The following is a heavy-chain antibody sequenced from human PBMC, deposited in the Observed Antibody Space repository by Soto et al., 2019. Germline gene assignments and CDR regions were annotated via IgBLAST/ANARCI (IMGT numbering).Heavy chain of an antibody. CDR1: GFTFSSYS. J-gene: IGHJ3*02. CDR3: ARDRLTGDARGAFDI. V-gene: IGHV3-48*02. D-gene: IGHD7-27*01. Sequence: EAQLVDSGGGLVQPGGSLRLSCVASGFTFSSYSMSWARQAPGKGLEWISYIDTISTVTSYADSVEGRFAISRDNAKNSLYLQLNSLRDDDTALYYCARDRLTGDARGAFDIWGRGTMVTVSS. CDR2: IDTISTVT.